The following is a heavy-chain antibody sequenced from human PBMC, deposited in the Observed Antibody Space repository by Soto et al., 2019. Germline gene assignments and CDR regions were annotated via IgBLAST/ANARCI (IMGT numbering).Heavy chain of an antibody. D-gene: IGHD4-4*01. CDR1: GFTFSSYA. CDR3: EQDDTGYSNYDVSEFDN. CDR2: ISDSAGST. V-gene: IGHV3-23*01. Sequence: EVQLLESGGHLVQPGGSVRLSCAASGFTFSSYAMSWVRQAPGKGLEWVSAISDSAGSTYYADSVKVRFTLSRDNSNRVLSLQMTSLRDEDLAVYYCEQDDTGYSNYDVSEFDNWGRGRMVTVSS. J-gene: IGHJ3*02.